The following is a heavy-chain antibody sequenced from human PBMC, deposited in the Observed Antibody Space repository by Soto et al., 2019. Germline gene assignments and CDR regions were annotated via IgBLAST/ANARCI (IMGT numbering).Heavy chain of an antibody. CDR3: ARDFKAPNDAWAFDY. CDR1: GASIGSADW. V-gene: IGHV4-4*02. Sequence: QVQLQESGPGLVMPSGTLSLTCAVAGASIGSADWWNWVRQPPGKGLEWIGEIYHGGTTIYNPSLKSRVTISVDESKYHFSLKLTSVTAADTAVYYCARDFKAPNDAWAFDYWGQGTLVTVSS. D-gene: IGHD3-16*01. J-gene: IGHJ4*02. CDR2: IYHGGTT.